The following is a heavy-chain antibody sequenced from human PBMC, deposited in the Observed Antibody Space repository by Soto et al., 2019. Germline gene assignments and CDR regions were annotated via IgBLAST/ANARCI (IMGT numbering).Heavy chain of an antibody. V-gene: IGHV1-69*12. D-gene: IGHD5-12*01. CDR1: GATLDTFINFG. CDR2: IIPVFGTA. CDR3: ASGAATKILVLMYDALEI. J-gene: IGHJ3*02. Sequence: QVQLVQSGAEVKKPGSSVKVSCKASGATLDTFINFGVTWVRRAPGQGLEWMGGIIPVFGTAHYAQKFQGRLTISADESTRTAYMELSSLRSEDTDVYYCASGAATKILVLMYDALEIWGQGTMVTVSS.